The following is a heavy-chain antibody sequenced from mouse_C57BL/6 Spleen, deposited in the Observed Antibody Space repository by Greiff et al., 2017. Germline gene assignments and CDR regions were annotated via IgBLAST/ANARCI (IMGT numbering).Heavy chain of an antibody. J-gene: IGHJ4*01. D-gene: IGHD2-5*01. CDR1: GFTFSDYY. Sequence: EVKLVESGGGLVQPGGSLKLSCAASGFTFSDYYMYWVRQTPEKRLEWVAYISNGGGSTYYPDTVKGRFTISRDNAKNTLYLQMSRLKSEDTAMYYCARRAYYSNYYAMDYWGQGTSVTVSS. CDR3: ARRAYYSNYYAMDY. CDR2: ISNGGGST. V-gene: IGHV5-12*01.